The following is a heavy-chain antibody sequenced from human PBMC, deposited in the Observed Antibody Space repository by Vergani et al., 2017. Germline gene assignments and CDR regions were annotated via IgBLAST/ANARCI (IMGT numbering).Heavy chain of an antibody. CDR3: ATDRPIAAAGPSPYYYYYGMDV. CDR1: GYTLTELS. Sequence: QVPLVQSGAEVKKPGASVKVSCKVSGYTLTELSMQWVRQAPGKGLEWMGGFDPEDGETIYAQKFQGRVTMTEDTSTDTAYMELSSLRSEDTAVYYCATDRPIAAAGPSPYYYYYGMDVWGQGTTVTVSS. D-gene: IGHD6-13*01. J-gene: IGHJ6*02. CDR2: FDPEDGET. V-gene: IGHV1-24*01.